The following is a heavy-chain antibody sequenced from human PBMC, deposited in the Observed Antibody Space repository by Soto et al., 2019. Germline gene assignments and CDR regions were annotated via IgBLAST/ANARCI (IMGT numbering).Heavy chain of an antibody. Sequence: QVQLVQSGAEVKKPGSSVKVSCKASGGTFSSYTISWVRQAPGQGLEWMGRIIPILGIANYAQKFQGRVTITADKSTSTAYMELSSLRSEDTAGYYCAGDIVVVPAANPWYFDLWGRGTLVTVSS. CDR1: GGTFSSYT. D-gene: IGHD2-2*01. CDR2: IIPILGIA. V-gene: IGHV1-69*02. J-gene: IGHJ2*01. CDR3: AGDIVVVPAANPWYFDL.